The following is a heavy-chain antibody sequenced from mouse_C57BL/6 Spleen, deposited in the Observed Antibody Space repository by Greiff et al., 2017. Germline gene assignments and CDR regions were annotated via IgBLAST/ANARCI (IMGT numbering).Heavy chain of an antibody. CDR1: GFTFSDYY. CDR2: INYDGSST. CDR3: ARAGYDYGDYYAMDY. V-gene: IGHV5-16*01. Sequence: EVQRVESEGGLVQPGSSMKLSCTASGFTFSDYYMAWVRQVPEKGLEWVANINYDGSSTYYLDSLKSRFIISRDNAKNILYLQMSSLKSADTATYYCARAGYDYGDYYAMDYWGQGTSVTVSS. J-gene: IGHJ4*01. D-gene: IGHD2-4*01.